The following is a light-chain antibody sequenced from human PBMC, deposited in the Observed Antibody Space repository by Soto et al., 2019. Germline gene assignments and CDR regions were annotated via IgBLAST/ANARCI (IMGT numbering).Light chain of an antibody. CDR2: DVS. Sequence: QSVLTQPASVSGSPGQSITISCSGTSRDVGGDNYVSWYQQHPGKAPRFIIYDVSYRPSGVSNRFSGSKSGNTASLTISGHQSEDEADYYCSSYTNSNSYVFGTGTKLTVL. CDR3: SSYTNSNSYV. CDR1: SRDVGGDNY. J-gene: IGLJ1*01. V-gene: IGLV2-14*01.